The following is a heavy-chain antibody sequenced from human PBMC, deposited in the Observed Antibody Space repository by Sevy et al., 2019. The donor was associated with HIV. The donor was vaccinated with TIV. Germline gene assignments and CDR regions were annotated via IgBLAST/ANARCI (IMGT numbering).Heavy chain of an antibody. V-gene: IGHV4-34*01. CDR1: GGSFSGYY. CDR2: INHSGST. D-gene: IGHD1-1*01. Sequence: SETLSLTCAVYGGSFSGYYWSWIRQPPGKGLEWIGEINHSGSTNYNPSLKSRVTISVDTSKNQFSLKLSSVTAADTAVDYCARGRTDYWNLGRRWFDPWGQGTLVTVSS. CDR3: ARGRTDYWNLGRRWFDP. J-gene: IGHJ5*02.